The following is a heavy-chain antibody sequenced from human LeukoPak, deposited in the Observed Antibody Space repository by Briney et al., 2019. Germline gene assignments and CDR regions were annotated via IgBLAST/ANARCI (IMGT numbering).Heavy chain of an antibody. CDR3: ARAVLLGTDFDY. Sequence: ASVKVSCKASGYTFTSFGISWVRQAPGQGLEWMGWISAYNGNTIYAQKLQGRVTMTTDTSTSTAYMELRRLRSDDTAVYYCARAVLLGTDFDYWGQGTLVTISS. CDR2: ISAYNGNT. D-gene: IGHD5-18*01. J-gene: IGHJ4*02. CDR1: GYTFTSFG. V-gene: IGHV1-18*01.